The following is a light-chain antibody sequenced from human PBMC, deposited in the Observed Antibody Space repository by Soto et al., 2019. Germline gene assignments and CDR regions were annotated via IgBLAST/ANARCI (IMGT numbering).Light chain of an antibody. J-gene: IGKJ1*01. V-gene: IGKV3-20*01. CDR2: GAS. CDR3: QQYGSSPWT. CDR1: QSVSSSY. Sequence: EIALTQSPCTLSSSPGERATLSCRASQSVSSSYLAWYQQKPGQAPRLLIYGASSRASGIPDRFSGSGSGTDFTLTISRLEPEDFAVYYCQQYGSSPWTFGQGTKVEIK.